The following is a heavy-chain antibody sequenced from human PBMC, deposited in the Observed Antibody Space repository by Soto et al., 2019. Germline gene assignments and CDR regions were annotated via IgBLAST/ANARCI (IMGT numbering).Heavy chain of an antibody. CDR1: GFTFSDYA. Sequence: VQLVESGGGVVQPGRSLRLSCAASGFTFSDYAMHWVRQAPGKGLVWVAVVSHDGRNTHYADSVKGRFTISRDSSKNAVSLEMTRLRAEDTAVYSCAKGGRQWLVTSDFNYWGQGALVTVSS. V-gene: IGHV3-30*18. D-gene: IGHD6-19*01. CDR3: AKGGRQWLVTSDFNY. J-gene: IGHJ4*02. CDR2: VSHDGRNT.